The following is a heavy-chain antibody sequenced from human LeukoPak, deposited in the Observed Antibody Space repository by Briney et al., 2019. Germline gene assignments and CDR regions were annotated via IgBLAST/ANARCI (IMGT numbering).Heavy chain of an antibody. CDR2: ISWNSGSI. CDR3: AKAGCSSTTCYANC. Sequence: GGSLRLSCAASGFSFDDYAMHCVRHAPGKGLEWVSGISWNSGSIDYADSVKGRFTISRDNARNSLYLQMNSLRAEDTALYYCAKAGCSSTTCYANCWGQGTLVTVSS. J-gene: IGHJ4*02. CDR1: GFSFDDYA. D-gene: IGHD2-2*01. V-gene: IGHV3-9*01.